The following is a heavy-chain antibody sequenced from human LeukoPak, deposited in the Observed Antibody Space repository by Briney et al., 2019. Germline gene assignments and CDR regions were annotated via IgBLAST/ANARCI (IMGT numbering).Heavy chain of an antibody. CDR3: ARRRYYDATGYLD. V-gene: IGHV4-39*01. J-gene: IGHJ1*01. D-gene: IGHD3-22*01. CDR2: IYYCGSI. Sequence: PSETLSLTCTISGGFIRSSSYYWDWIRQHPGKGLEWPGTIYYCGSIYYSASLKSRLFISVDTSNNQFSLKMSFVTAADTAVYYCARRRYYDATGYLDWGQGTLITVSS. CDR1: GGFIRSSSYY.